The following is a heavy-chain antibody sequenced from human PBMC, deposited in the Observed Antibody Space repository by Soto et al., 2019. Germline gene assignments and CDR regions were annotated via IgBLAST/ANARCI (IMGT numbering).Heavy chain of an antibody. J-gene: IGHJ6*02. D-gene: IGHD2-15*01. CDR3: AKDWVPAVGYYYYGMDV. CDR1: GFPFRSYG. V-gene: IGHV3-30*18. Sequence: PGGSLRLSCAASGFPFRSYGMPGARQAPGKGLEWVAVISYDGSNKYYADSVKGRFTISRDNSKNTLYLQMNSLRAEDTAVYYCAKDWVPAVGYYYYGMDVWGQGTTVTVSS. CDR2: ISYDGSNK.